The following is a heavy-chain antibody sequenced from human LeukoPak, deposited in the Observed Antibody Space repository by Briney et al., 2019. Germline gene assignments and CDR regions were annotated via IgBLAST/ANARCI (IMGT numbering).Heavy chain of an antibody. CDR2: INPNSGGT. CDR3: ARVGYYDSSGYYFG. CDR1: GYTFTGYY. Sequence: ASVKVSCKASGYTFTGYYMHWVRQAPGQGLKWMGRINPNSGGTNYAQKFQGRVTMTRDTSISTAYMELSRLRSDDTAVYYCARVGYYDSSGYYFGWGQGTLVTVSS. D-gene: IGHD3-22*01. V-gene: IGHV1-2*06. J-gene: IGHJ4*02.